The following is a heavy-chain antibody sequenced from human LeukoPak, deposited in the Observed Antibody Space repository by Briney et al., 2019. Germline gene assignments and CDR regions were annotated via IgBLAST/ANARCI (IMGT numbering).Heavy chain of an antibody. CDR1: AGSPSRYY. V-gene: IGHV4-59*08. CDR3: AGQPLYCDEYP. Sequence: SETLSLTCTLSAGSPSRYYWSWIPHPPRKRLGWVGYIYCRGNTKNNPALKGRVIISFNTSRNHFSLRLSAVTAADAAVYYCAGQPLYCDEYPWGQGTLVRGSS. CDR2: IYCRGNT. J-gene: IGHJ5*02. D-gene: IGHD1-26*01.